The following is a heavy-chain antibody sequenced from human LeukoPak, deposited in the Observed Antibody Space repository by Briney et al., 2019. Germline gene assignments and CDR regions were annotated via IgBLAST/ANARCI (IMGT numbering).Heavy chain of an antibody. Sequence: GGSLRLSCAASGFTFSSYAMSWVRQAPGKGLEWVSAISGSGGSTYYADSVKGRFTISRDNSKNTLYLQMNSLRAEDTAVYYCAKGDHDFWSGYYARRGGDYFDYWGQGTLVTVSS. CDR2: ISGSGGST. V-gene: IGHV3-23*01. J-gene: IGHJ4*02. CDR3: AKGDHDFWSGYYARRGGDYFDY. CDR1: GFTFSSYA. D-gene: IGHD3-3*01.